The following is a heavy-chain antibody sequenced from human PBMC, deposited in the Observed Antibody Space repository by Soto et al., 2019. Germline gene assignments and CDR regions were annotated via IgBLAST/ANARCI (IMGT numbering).Heavy chain of an antibody. CDR3: ARGGLRAYWFDP. CDR1: EFTFSNYW. D-gene: IGHD2-15*01. CDR2: INDDGSTT. V-gene: IGHV3-74*01. Sequence: EVQLVESGGGLVQPGGSLRLSCAASEFTFSNYWMHWVRQAPGQGLVWVSRINDDGSTTNYADSVKGRFAISRDNAKSTVFLQMNGLSAEDTAVYYCARGGLRAYWFDPWGQGTLVTVSA. J-gene: IGHJ5*02.